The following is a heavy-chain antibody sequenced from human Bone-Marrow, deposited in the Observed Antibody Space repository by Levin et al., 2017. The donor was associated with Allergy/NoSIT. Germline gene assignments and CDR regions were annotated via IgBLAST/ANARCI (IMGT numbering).Heavy chain of an antibody. V-gene: IGHV3-33*01. D-gene: IGHD6-19*01. CDR3: ATVMYSSGWTFDY. J-gene: IGHJ4*02. Sequence: LSLTCAASGFSFSTYGMNWVRQAPGKGLEWVAVIWYDGSQKYYADSVKGRFTISRDNSKNTLYLQMNSLRGEDTAVYYCATVMYSSGWTFDYWGQGTLVTVSS. CDR1: GFSFSTYG. CDR2: IWYDGSQK.